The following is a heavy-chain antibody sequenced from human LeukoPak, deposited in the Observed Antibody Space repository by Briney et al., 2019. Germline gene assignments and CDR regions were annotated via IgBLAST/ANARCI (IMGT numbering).Heavy chain of an antibody. J-gene: IGHJ4*02. Sequence: GGSLRLSCAASGFTFSSYAMSWVRQAPGKGLEWVSAISSTGGRTYYADSVKGRFTISRDNSRNTVYLQMNSLRAEDTAVYYCATGRDYYGSGSYYNPIDYWGQGTLVTVSS. D-gene: IGHD3-10*01. V-gene: IGHV3-23*01. CDR1: GFTFSSYA. CDR2: ISSTGGRT. CDR3: ATGRDYYGSGSYYNPIDY.